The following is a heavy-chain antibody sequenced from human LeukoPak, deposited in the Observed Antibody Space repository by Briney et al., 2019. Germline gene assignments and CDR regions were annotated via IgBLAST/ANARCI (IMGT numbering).Heavy chain of an antibody. CDR1: GGSISSGSYY. Sequence: SETLSLTCTVSGGSISSGSYYWSWIRQPAGKGLEWIGRIYTSGSTNYNPSLKSRVTISVDTSKNQFSLKLSSVTAADTAVYYCARPRGSGYLDYWGQGTLVTVSS. V-gene: IGHV4-61*02. CDR3: ARPRGSGYLDY. D-gene: IGHD3-22*01. CDR2: IYTSGST. J-gene: IGHJ4*02.